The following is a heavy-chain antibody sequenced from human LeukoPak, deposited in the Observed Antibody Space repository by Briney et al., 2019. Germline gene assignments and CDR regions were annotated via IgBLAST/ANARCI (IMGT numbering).Heavy chain of an antibody. CDR3: ARGSDRSGSYSVDY. CDR1: GYTFTSYD. CDR2: MNPNSGNT. J-gene: IGHJ4*02. Sequence: ASVKVSCKGSGYTFTSYDINWVRQATGQGLEWMGWMNPNSGNTGYAQEFQGRVTLTRNTSISTAYMELSSLRSEGTAVYYCARGSDRSGSYSVDYWGQGTPVTVSS. V-gene: IGHV1-8*03. D-gene: IGHD1-26*01.